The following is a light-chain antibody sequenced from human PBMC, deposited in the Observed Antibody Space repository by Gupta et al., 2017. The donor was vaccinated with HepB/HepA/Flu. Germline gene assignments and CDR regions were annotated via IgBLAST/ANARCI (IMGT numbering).Light chain of an antibody. J-gene: IGKJ2*02. CDR2: YAF. CDR1: QSINNY. Sequence: EIVLTHSPGTLPLSPGDRASLSCRASQSINNYLACYQQKPGQAPRLLIYYAFKRATGVPDRISGSRSARAFTLIIISRVPPDFVVYYCCQGCESPRTFGQGTKLEIK. V-gene: IGKV3-11*02. CDR3: CQGCESPRT.